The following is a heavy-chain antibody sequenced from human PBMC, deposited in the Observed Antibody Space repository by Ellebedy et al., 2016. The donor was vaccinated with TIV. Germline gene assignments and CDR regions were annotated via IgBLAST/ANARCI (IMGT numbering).Heavy chain of an antibody. V-gene: IGHV4-34*01. CDR3: ARDLRGMDV. Sequence: SETLSLTCTVSGGSISSYYWSWIRQPPGKGLEWIGEINHSGSTNYNPSLKSRVTISVDTSKNQFSLKLSSVTAADTAVYYCARDLRGMDVWGQGTTVTVSS. CDR1: GGSISSYY. CDR2: INHSGST. J-gene: IGHJ6*02.